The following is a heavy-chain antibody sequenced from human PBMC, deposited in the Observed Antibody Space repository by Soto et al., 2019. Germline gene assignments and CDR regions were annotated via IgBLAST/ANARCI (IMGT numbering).Heavy chain of an antibody. D-gene: IGHD4-17*01. J-gene: IGHJ4*02. CDR2: IIPFFGTA. CDR1: GGTFSTFG. CDR3: AKSAPMDAGDKYYYDF. V-gene: IGHV1-69*13. Sequence: SVKVSCKASGGTFSTFGISWVRQAPGQGLEWMGGIIPFFGTARYSQKFEDRITITADESTNTVYMGLRSLTSEDTAIYYCAKSAPMDAGDKYYYDFWGQGALVTVSS.